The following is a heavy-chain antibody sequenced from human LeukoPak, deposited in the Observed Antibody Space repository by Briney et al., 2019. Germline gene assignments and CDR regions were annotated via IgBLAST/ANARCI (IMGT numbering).Heavy chain of an antibody. J-gene: IGHJ4*02. CDR1: GFTFSSYA. V-gene: IGHV3-23*01. D-gene: IGHD2-2*01. CDR2: ISGSGGST. CDR3: AKDGIYCSSTSCYDNFDY. Sequence: GGSLRLSCAASGFTFSSYAMSWVRQAPGRGLEWVSAISGSGGSTYYADSVKGRFTISRDNSKNTLYLQMNSLRAEDTAVYYCAKDGIYCSSTSCYDNFDYWGQGTLVTVSS.